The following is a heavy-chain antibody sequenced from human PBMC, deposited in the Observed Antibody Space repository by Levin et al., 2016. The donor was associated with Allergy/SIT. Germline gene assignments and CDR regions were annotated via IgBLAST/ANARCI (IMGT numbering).Heavy chain of an antibody. CDR2: ISSSSSYI. CDR3: ARDRGVVRGVIARRRYYYGMDV. D-gene: IGHD3-10*01. J-gene: IGHJ6*02. V-gene: IGHV3-21*01. Sequence: WIRQPPGKGLEWVSSISSSSSYIYYADSVKGRFTISRDNAKNSLYLQMNSLRAEDTAVYYCARDRGVVRGVIARRRYYYGMDVWGQGTTVTVSS.